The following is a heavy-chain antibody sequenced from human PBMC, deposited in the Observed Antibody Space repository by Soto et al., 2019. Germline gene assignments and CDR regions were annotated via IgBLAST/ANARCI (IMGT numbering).Heavy chain of an antibody. Sequence: PSETLSLTCTVSGGSISSGGYYWSWIRQHPGKCLEWIGYIYYRGSTYYNPSLKSRVTISVDTSKNQFSLELSSLTAADTAVYYCAREILYSSSWYRVDNWLGPWGQGTLVTVSS. CDR1: GGSISSGGYY. CDR3: AREILYSSSWYRVDNWLGP. J-gene: IGHJ5*02. D-gene: IGHD6-13*01. CDR2: IYYRGST. V-gene: IGHV4-31*03.